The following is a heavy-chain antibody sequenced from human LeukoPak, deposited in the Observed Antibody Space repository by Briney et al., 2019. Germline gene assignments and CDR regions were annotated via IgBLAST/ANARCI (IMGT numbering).Heavy chain of an antibody. CDR2: INHSGST. CDR3: ARVPTAAGNPYWFDP. D-gene: IGHD6-13*01. J-gene: IGHJ5*02. CDR1: GGSFSGYY. Sequence: SETLSLTRAVYGGSFSGYYWSWIRQPPGKGLEWIGEINHSGSTNYNPSLKSRVTISVDTSKNQFSLKLSSVTAADTAVYYCARVPTAAGNPYWFDPWGQGTLVTVSS. V-gene: IGHV4-34*01.